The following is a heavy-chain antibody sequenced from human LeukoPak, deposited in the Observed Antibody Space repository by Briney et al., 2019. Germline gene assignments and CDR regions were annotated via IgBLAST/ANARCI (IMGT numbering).Heavy chain of an antibody. CDR1: GGTFSSYA. V-gene: IGHV1-69*01. CDR3: ARDSSSWYPWFDP. J-gene: IGHJ5*02. D-gene: IGHD6-13*01. CDR2: IIPIFGTA. Sequence: SVKVSCKASGGTFSSYAISWVRQAPGQGLEWMGGIIPIFGTANYAQKFQGRVTITADESTSTAYMELSSLRSDDTAVYYCARDSSSWYPWFDPWGQGTLVTVSS.